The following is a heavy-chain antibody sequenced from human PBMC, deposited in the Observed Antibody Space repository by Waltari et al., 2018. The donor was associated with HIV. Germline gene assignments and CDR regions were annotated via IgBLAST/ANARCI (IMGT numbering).Heavy chain of an antibody. D-gene: IGHD3-16*01. V-gene: IGHV3-73*02. CDR1: GFTFSASA. Sequence: EVQLVESGGGLVQPGGSLRVSCAASGFTFSASAIHGVRQASGKGLEWVGRIRSRGNRYATAYGASVKGRFTVSRDDSKNTAYLQMNNLKTEDTAVYYCTRALAYWGQGTLVTVSP. J-gene: IGHJ4*02. CDR2: IRSRGNRYAT. CDR3: TRALAY.